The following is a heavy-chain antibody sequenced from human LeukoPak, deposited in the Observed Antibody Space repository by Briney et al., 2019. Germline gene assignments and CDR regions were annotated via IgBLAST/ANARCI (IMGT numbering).Heavy chain of an antibody. CDR2: IYYSGTT. V-gene: IGHV4-39*07. D-gene: IGHD5-12*01. J-gene: IGHJ4*02. CDR3: ARVNSGYDWRGYFDF. CDR1: GDSIGSGSYY. Sequence: SETLSLTCTVSGDSIGSGSYYWAWIRQPPGKGLEWIGNIYYSGTTYYNPSLRRRLTISVDTAKNQFSLKVTSVTAADTAIYYCARVNSGYDWRGYFDFWGQGTLVTVSS.